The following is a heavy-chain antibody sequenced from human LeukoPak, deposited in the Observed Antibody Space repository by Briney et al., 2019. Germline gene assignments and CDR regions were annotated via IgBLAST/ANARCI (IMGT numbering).Heavy chain of an antibody. D-gene: IGHD3-16*01. Sequence: NPSQTLSLTCTVSGGSISSGGYYWSWIRQHPGKGLEWIGYIYYSGSTYYNPSLKSRVTISVDTSKNQFSLKLSSVTAADTAVYYCARASALPGFGWFDPWGQGTLVTVSS. CDR1: GGSISSGGYY. V-gene: IGHV4-31*03. CDR2: IYYSGST. J-gene: IGHJ5*02. CDR3: ARASALPGFGWFDP.